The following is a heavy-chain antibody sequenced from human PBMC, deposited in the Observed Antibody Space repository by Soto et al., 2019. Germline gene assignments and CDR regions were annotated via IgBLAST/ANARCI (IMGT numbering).Heavy chain of an antibody. Sequence: EVQLLESGGGLVQPGGSLRLSCAASGFTFSSYAMSWVRQAPGKGLEWVSAISGSGGSTYYADSVKGRFTISRDNSKHTLYLQMNSLRAEDTAVYYCATYENYDILTGYGDYWGQGTLVTVSS. V-gene: IGHV3-23*01. CDR2: ISGSGGST. CDR1: GFTFSSYA. D-gene: IGHD3-9*01. J-gene: IGHJ4*02. CDR3: ATYENYDILTGYGDY.